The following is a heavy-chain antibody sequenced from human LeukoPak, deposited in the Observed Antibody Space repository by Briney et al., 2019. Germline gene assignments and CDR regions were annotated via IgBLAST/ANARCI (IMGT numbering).Heavy chain of an antibody. V-gene: IGHV3-23*01. CDR2: ITCTGGST. CDR3: ARPSGMYYYDSSGYPDY. J-gene: IGHJ4*02. Sequence: GGSLRLSCAASGFKFASYAMSWVRQAPGKGLEWVSCITCTGGSTYYADSVKGRFTISRDNSKNTLYLQMNSLRAEDTAVYYCARPSGMYYYDSSGYPDYWGQGTLVTVSS. CDR1: GFKFASYA. D-gene: IGHD3-22*01.